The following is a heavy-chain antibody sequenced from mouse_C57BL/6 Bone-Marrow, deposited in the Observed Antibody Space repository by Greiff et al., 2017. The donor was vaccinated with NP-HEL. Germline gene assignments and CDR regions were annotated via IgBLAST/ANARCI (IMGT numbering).Heavy chain of an antibody. V-gene: IGHV5-9-1*02. J-gene: IGHJ1*03. Sequence: EVKLEESGEGLVKPGGSLKLSCAASGFTFSSYAMSWVRQTPEKRLEWVAYISSGGDYIYYADTVKGRFTISRDNARNTLYLQMSSLKSEDTAMYYCTRVVLYYGSSNWYFDVWGTGTTVTVSS. D-gene: IGHD1-1*01. CDR1: GFTFSSYA. CDR3: TRVVLYYGSSNWYFDV. CDR2: ISSGGDYI.